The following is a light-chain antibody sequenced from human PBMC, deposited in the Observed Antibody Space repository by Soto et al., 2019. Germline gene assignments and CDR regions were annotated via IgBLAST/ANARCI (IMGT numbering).Light chain of an antibody. CDR1: QSVSSNH. V-gene: IGKV3-20*01. CDR2: GAS. Sequence: DIVLTQSPGTVSLSPGERATLYCRASQSVSSNHLAWYQQKPGQAPRLLIYGASSRATGIPDRFSGSGSGTDFTLTISRLEPEDFAVYYCQQYGSSSWTFGHGAKVDIK. CDR3: QQYGSSSWT. J-gene: IGKJ1*01.